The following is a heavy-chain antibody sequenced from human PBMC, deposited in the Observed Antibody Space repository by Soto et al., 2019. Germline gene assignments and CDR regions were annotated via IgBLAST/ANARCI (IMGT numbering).Heavy chain of an antibody. CDR3: TRDQGGSYDSWFDP. V-gene: IGHV3-21*01. CDR2: ISSGGSYI. Sequence: EVQVVESGGGLVQPGGSLRLSCSFTFSMYSMSWVRQAPGKGLEWVASISSGGSYIKYADSVKGRLTISRDNAKNSVSLQMNSLRVDDMAVYFCTRDQGGSYDSWFDPWGQGTLVTVSS. CDR1: FTFSMYS. J-gene: IGHJ5*02. D-gene: IGHD1-26*01.